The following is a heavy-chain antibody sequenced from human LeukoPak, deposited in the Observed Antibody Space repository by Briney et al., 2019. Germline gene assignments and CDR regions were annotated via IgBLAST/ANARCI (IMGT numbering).Heavy chain of an antibody. CDR2: MNPNSGNT. CDR1: GYTFTSYD. V-gene: IGHV1-8*01. CDR3: ARAMVDYVWGSYRPEGAFDI. J-gene: IGHJ3*02. Sequence: ASVKVSCKASGYTFTSYDINWVRQATGQGLEWMGWMNPNSGNTGYAQKFQGRVTMTRNTSISTAYMELSSLRSEDTAVYYCARAMVDYVWGSYRPEGAFDIWGQGTMVTVSS. D-gene: IGHD3-16*02.